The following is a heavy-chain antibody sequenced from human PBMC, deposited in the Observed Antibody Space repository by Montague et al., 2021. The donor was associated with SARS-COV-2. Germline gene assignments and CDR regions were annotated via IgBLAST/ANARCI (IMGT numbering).Heavy chain of an antibody. Sequence: SETLSLTCTVSGGSISDYYWTWMRQPPGKGLEWLGYIYYSGSTNYNPSLKSRVTISVDTSKSQFSLKLSSVTAADTAVYFCARVQRGYYFGLGVSAHFDYWAQGTLVTVSS. V-gene: IGHV4-59*01. J-gene: IGHJ4*02. CDR2: IYYSGST. CDR3: ARVQRGYYFGLGVSAHFDY. D-gene: IGHD3-10*01. CDR1: GGSISDYY.